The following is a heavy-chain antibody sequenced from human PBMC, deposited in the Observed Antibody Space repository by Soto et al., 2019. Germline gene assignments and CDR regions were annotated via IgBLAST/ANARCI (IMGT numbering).Heavy chain of an antibody. CDR3: ARVRVIRGVIPSHFGL. CDR1: GGTFNSYG. J-gene: IGHJ4*02. D-gene: IGHD3-10*01. V-gene: IGHV1-69*06. Sequence: QAHLAQSGAEVKKPGSSVTVSCKASGGTFNSYGISWVRQAPGQGLDWMGVIIPLYGTVNYAQTFKGRVSITADKSTSTAYMDLNSLRSDDTAVYYCARVRVIRGVIPSHFGLWGQGTQVTVSS. CDR2: IIPLYGTV.